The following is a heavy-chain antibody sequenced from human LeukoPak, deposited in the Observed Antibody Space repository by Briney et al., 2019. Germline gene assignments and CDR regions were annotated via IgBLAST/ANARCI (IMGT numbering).Heavy chain of an antibody. CDR2: IHYSGST. Sequence: SETLSLTCAVSGVSISSYYWSWIRQPPGKGLEWIGYIHYSGSTNYNPSLKSRVTISVDTSKNQFSLNLSSVTAADTAVYYCARVQLGSGWYEAFDYWGQGTLVTVSS. J-gene: IGHJ4*02. CDR3: ARVQLGSGWYEAFDY. CDR1: GVSISSYY. V-gene: IGHV4-59*01. D-gene: IGHD6-19*01.